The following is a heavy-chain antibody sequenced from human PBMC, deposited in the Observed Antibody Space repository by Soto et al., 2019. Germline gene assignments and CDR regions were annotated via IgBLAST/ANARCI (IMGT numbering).Heavy chain of an antibody. D-gene: IGHD6-19*01. CDR3: ARDPSRLSSGWSVHLDY. J-gene: IGHJ4*02. V-gene: IGHV1-18*01. CDR2: ISAYNGNT. CDR1: GYTFTSYG. Sequence: ASVKVSCKASGYTFTSYGISWVRQAPGQGLEWMGWISAYNGNTNYAQKLQGRVTMTTDTSTSTAYMELRSLRSDDTAVYYCARDPSRLSSGWSVHLDYWGQGTLVTVSS.